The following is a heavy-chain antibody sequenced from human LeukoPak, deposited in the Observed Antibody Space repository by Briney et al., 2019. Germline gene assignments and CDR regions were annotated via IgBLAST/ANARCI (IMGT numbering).Heavy chain of an antibody. CDR3: TKDILPSGADV. CDR2: ISGSGGST. D-gene: IGHD4-17*01. Sequence: PGGSLRLSCAASGFTFSSYAMSWVRQAPGKGLEWVSAISGSGGSTYYADSVKGRFTTSRDIAKNSVYLEMNSLRADDTALYYCTKDILPSGADVWGQGTTVTVSS. CDR1: GFTFSSYA. V-gene: IGHV3-23*01. J-gene: IGHJ6*01.